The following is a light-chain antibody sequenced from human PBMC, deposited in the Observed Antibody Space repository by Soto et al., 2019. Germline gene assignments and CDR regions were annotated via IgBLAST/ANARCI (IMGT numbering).Light chain of an antibody. CDR2: DVN. CDR3: SSYTTSSTLA. V-gene: IGLV2-14*03. Sequence: QSALTQPASVSASPGQSITISCTGTSSDVGSYNYVSWYQQHPGKAPKLMIFDVNNQPSGVSNRFSGSKSGNTASLTISGLQAEDEADYYCSSYTTSSTLAFGGGTKLTVL. J-gene: IGLJ2*01. CDR1: SSDVGSYNY.